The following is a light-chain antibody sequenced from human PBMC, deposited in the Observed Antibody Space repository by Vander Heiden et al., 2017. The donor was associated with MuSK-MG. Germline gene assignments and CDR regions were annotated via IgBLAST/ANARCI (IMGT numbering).Light chain of an antibody. CDR2: DVS. J-gene: IGLJ3*02. V-gene: IGLV2-14*03. CDR1: SSDVGGYNY. CDR3: SSYTSSSTLV. Sequence: QSALIQPASVSGSPGQSITISCTGTSSDVGGYNYVSWYQQHPGKAPKLMMYDVSNRPSGVSNRFSGSKSGNTASLTISGLQAEDEADYYCSSYTSSSTLVFGGGTKLTVL.